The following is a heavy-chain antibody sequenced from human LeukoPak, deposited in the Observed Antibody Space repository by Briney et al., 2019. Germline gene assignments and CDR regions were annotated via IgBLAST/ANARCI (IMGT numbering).Heavy chain of an antibody. J-gene: IGHJ4*02. CDR2: INPSGGST. CDR1: GYTFTGYY. Sequence: ASVKVSCKASGYTFTGYYMHWVRQAPGQGLEWMGIINPSGGSTSYAQKFQGRVTMTRDMSTSTVYMELSSLRSEDTAVYYCASGSRQWLDCFDYWGQGTLVTVSS. CDR3: ASGSRQWLDCFDY. D-gene: IGHD6-19*01. V-gene: IGHV1-46*01.